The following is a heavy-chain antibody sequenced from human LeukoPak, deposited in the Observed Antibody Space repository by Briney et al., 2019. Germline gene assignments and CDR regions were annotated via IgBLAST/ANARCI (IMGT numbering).Heavy chain of an antibody. CDR3: ARVRQLIEAGTFDV. CDR1: GFSITDRAYH. V-gene: IGHV4-39*07. D-gene: IGHD6-19*01. J-gene: IGHJ3*01. CDR2: VHYTGNT. Sequence: SETLSLTCIVSGFSITDRAYHWGYIRQPPGKGLEWIGSVHYTGNTNYNPSLKSRVAISLDTSKSQFSLRLTSVTAADTAVYYCARVRQLIEAGTFDVWGQGTVVTVSS.